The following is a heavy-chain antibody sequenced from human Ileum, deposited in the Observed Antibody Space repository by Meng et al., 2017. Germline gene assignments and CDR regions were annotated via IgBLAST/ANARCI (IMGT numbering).Heavy chain of an antibody. Sequence: GELVAAGGEVKKPGASVKVSCKSSEYSFSNYYLHWMRQAPGQGLEWLGVSNPGGGSTNYAQKFQGRVTMTRDTSANTVYMELGSLKSEDTAVYYCVREFTGGYFNYWGQGTLVTVSS. V-gene: IGHV1-46*01. CDR2: SNPGGGST. D-gene: IGHD3-16*01. CDR3: VREFTGGYFNY. CDR1: EYSFSNYY. J-gene: IGHJ4*02.